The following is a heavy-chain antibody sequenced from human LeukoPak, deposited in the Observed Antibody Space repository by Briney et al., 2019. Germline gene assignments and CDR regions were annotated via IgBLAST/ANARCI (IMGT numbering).Heavy chain of an antibody. D-gene: IGHD1-26*01. CDR1: GYSISSAYY. CDR3: ARESRIVEGDGYYMDV. CDR2: MYISRST. Sequence: MPSETLSLTCSVSGYSISSAYYWSWIRQPAGKGLEWIGRMYISRSTDYNPSLRSRVIMSLDRSKNQFSLQVTSVTAADTAVYYCARESRIVEGDGYYMDVWGKGTTVTISS. V-gene: IGHV4-4*07. J-gene: IGHJ6*03.